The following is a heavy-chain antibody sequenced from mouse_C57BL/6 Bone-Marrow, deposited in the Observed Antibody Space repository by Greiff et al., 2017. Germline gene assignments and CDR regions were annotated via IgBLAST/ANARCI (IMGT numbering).Heavy chain of an antibody. CDR3: TRGLGHYFDY. CDR2: IDPETGGT. J-gene: IGHJ2*01. V-gene: IGHV1-15*01. CDR1: GYTFTDYE. D-gene: IGHD4-1*01. Sequence: VQLQQSGAELVRPGASVTLSCKASGYTFTDYEMHWVKQTPVHGLEWIGAIDPETGGTAYNQKFKGKAILTADKSSSTAYMELRSLTSADSAVYYCTRGLGHYFDYWGQGTTLTVSS.